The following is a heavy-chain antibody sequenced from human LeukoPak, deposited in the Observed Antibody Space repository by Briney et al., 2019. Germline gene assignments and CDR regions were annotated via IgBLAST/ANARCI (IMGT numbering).Heavy chain of an antibody. V-gene: IGHV3-74*01. CDR1: GFTFSRYW. CDR3: AKDFRREEDY. J-gene: IGHJ4*02. Sequence: GGSLRLSCADSGFTFSRYWMHWVRQAPGKGLVWVSHINTGGSSISYADSVKGRFTISRDNAKNTLYLQMNSLTAEDTAVYYCAKDFRREEDYWGQGTLVTVSS. CDR2: INTGGSSI.